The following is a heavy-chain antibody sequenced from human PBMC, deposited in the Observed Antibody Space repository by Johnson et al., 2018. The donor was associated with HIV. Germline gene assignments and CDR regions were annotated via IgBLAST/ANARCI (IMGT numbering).Heavy chain of an antibody. CDR1: GFTVSSNY. D-gene: IGHD4/OR15-4a*01. Sequence: VQLVESGGGVVQPGGSLRLSCAASGFTVSSNYMSWVRQAPGKGLEWVSGISLNSGSIGYADSVKGRFTISRDNAKNDLYLQMNSLRAEDTAVYYCAKKGARGDAFDIWGQGTMVTVSS. CDR3: AKKGARGDAFDI. V-gene: IGHV3-48*04. CDR2: SLNSGSI. J-gene: IGHJ3*02.